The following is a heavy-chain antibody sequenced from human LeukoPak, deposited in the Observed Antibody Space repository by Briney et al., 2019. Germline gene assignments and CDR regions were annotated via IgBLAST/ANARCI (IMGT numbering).Heavy chain of an antibody. D-gene: IGHD3-10*01. J-gene: IGHJ4*02. Sequence: GGSLRLSCAASGFTFDDYAMHWVRQAPGKGLEWVSLISWDGGSTYYADSVKGRFTISRDNSKNSLYLQMNSLRAEDTALYYCAKDIVHYYGSGSYGYFDYWGQGTLVTVSS. CDR3: AKDIVHYYGSGSYGYFDY. CDR1: GFTFDDYA. V-gene: IGHV3-43D*03. CDR2: ISWDGGST.